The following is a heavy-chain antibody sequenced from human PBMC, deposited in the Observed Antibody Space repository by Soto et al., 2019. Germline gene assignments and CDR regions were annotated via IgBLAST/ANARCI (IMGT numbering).Heavy chain of an antibody. CDR1: GGSISSGGYY. J-gene: IGHJ3*02. V-gene: IGHV4-61*08. D-gene: IGHD1-26*01. Sequence: PSETLSLTCTVSGGSISSGGYYWSWIRQPPGKGLEWIGYIYYSGSTNYNPSLKSRVTISVDTSKNQFSLKLSSVTAADTAVYYCARRGAIRAFDIWGQGTMVTVSS. CDR2: IYYSGST. CDR3: ARRGAIRAFDI.